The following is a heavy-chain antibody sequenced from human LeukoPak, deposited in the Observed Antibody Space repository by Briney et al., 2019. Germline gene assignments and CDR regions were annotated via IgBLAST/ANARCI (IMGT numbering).Heavy chain of an antibody. CDR2: IYTSGST. D-gene: IGHD3-22*01. CDR1: GGSISSYY. V-gene: IGHV4-4*07. CDR3: ARDTYYYDSSAYRRGAFDI. Sequence: SETLSLTCTVSGGSISSYYWSWIRQPAGKGLEWIGRIYTSGSTNYNPPLKSRVTMSVDTSKNQFSLKLSSVTAADTAVYYCARDTYYYDSSAYRRGAFDIWGQGTMVTVSS. J-gene: IGHJ3*02.